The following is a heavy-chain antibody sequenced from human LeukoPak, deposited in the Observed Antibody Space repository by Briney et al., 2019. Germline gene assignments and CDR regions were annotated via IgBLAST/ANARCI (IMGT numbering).Heavy chain of an antibody. Sequence: PGGSLRLSCAASGFTFSSYTMNWVRQAPGRGLEWVSSISSSSTYIYYADSVRGRFTISRDNAKNSVYLQMNSLRAGDTAQYYCARDGDIVVVPEDLDYWGQGVLVTVSS. D-gene: IGHD2-2*01. V-gene: IGHV3-21*01. CDR1: GFTFSSYT. CDR2: ISSSSTYI. CDR3: ARDGDIVVVPEDLDY. J-gene: IGHJ4*02.